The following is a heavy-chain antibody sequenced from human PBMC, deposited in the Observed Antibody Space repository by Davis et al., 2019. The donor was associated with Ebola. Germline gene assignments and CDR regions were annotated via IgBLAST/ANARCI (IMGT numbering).Heavy chain of an antibody. CDR2: ISYTGGNE. Sequence: GESLKTSCAASGFIFNNYAMPWVRQASGKGLEWVAVISYTGGNEHYADSVRGRFTISRDSSNSTLYLQMNSLRAEDTAVYYCARVDSGSYDPSYFDYWGQGTLVTVSS. V-gene: IGHV3-30-3*01. D-gene: IGHD1-26*01. CDR3: ARVDSGSYDPSYFDY. CDR1: GFIFNNYA. J-gene: IGHJ4*02.